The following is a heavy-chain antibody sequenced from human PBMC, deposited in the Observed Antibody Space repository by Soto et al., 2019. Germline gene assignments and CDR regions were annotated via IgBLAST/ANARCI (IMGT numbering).Heavy chain of an antibody. J-gene: IGHJ4*02. Sequence: GGSLRLSCVASGFTFRNYNMSWVRQAPGKGLEWVSVIYSDGSTYYADSVKGRFTISRHNSKNTLYLQMNSLRAEDTAVYYCARDPYYDSSGKNFDYWGQGTLVTVSS. CDR2: IYSDGST. V-gene: IGHV3-53*04. D-gene: IGHD3-22*01. CDR1: GFTFRNYN. CDR3: ARDPYYDSSGKNFDY.